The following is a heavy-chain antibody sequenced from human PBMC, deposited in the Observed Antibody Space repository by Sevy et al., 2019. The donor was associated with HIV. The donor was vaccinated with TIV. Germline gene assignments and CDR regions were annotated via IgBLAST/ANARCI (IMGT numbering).Heavy chain of an antibody. Sequence: GGSLRLSCAASGFTFSSYDMHWVRHSTGKGLEWVSAIGTVGETRYAGSVKGRFTISRENTKKSLYLQMNSLSGVDTAVYYCVRGGSDAFDIWGQGTMVTVSS. J-gene: IGHJ3*02. CDR1: GFTFSSYD. CDR2: IGTVGET. CDR3: VRGGSDAFDI. V-gene: IGHV3-13*04. D-gene: IGHD5-12*01.